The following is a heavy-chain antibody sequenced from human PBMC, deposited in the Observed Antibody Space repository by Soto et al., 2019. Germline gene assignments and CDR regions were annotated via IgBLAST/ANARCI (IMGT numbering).Heavy chain of an antibody. Sequence: QVLLVQSGAEVKKPRSSVKVSCKASGGTCSSYAISWVRQAPGQGVVWMGGTTPIFGTANYAQKFQGRVTITADESSRKAHVELSSLRSADTAVYYCARVDVSRASRGLWYFDLWGRGTLLTVSS. CDR2: TTPIFGTA. J-gene: IGHJ2*01. CDR3: ARVDVSRASRGLWYFDL. D-gene: IGHD6-6*01. CDR1: GGTCSSYA. V-gene: IGHV1-69*01.